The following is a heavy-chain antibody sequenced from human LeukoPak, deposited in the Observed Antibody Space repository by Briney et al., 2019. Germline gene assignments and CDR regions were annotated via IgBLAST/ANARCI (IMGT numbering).Heavy chain of an antibody. J-gene: IGHJ4*02. Sequence: SDTLSLTCTVSGDSMSNHYWRWIRQPPGKGLEWIGYIYGSETTNYNPSLKSRVTMSVDTSEHQFSLKLSSVTAADTALYYCASRPGGSTWYGVFDYWSRGTLVTVSS. V-gene: IGHV4-59*07. CDR3: ASRPGGSTWYGVFDY. CDR1: GDSMSNHY. CDR2: IYGSETT. D-gene: IGHD6-13*01.